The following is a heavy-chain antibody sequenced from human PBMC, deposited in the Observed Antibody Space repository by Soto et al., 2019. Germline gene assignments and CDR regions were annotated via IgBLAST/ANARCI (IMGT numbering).Heavy chain of an antibody. CDR2: INHSGST. D-gene: IGHD2-21*01. J-gene: IGHJ5*02. Sequence: NPSETLSLTCAVYGGSFSGYYWSWIRQPPGKGLEWIGEINHSGSTNYNPSLKSRVTISVDTSKNQFSLKLSSVTAADTAVYYCARVIPYLPFDPWGQGTLVTVSS. CDR3: ARVIPYLPFDP. V-gene: IGHV4-34*01. CDR1: GGSFSGYY.